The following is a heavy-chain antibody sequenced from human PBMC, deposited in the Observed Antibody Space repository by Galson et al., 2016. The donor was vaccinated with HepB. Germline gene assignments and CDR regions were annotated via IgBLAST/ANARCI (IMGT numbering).Heavy chain of an antibody. CDR1: GYSFTSYM. V-gene: IGHV1-3*01. D-gene: IGHD3-9*01. J-gene: IGHJ6*02. CDR2: INADIGNT. Sequence: SVKVSCKASGYSFTSYMMHWVRQAPGQRLEWMGWINADIGNTKYSQKFQDRVTITRDTSANTAYMELSSLRSEETAVYYCARPLLSGIDFAFFGLDVWGQGTTVTVSS. CDR3: ARPLLSGIDFAFFGLDV.